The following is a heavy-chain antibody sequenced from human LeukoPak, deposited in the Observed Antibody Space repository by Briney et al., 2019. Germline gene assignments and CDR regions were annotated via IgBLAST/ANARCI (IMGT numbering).Heavy chain of an antibody. J-gene: IGHJ6*03. D-gene: IGHD6-19*01. CDR2: INTNTGNP. V-gene: IGHV7-4-1*02. Sequence: GASVKVSCKASGYTFTSYAMNWVRQAPGQGLEWMGWINTNTGNPTYAQGFTGRVVLSLDTSVSTAYRQLSSLKSEDTAVYYCARGHSSGWMGWYYYYMDVWGKGTTVTVPS. CDR1: GYTFTSYA. CDR3: ARGHSSGWMGWYYYYMDV.